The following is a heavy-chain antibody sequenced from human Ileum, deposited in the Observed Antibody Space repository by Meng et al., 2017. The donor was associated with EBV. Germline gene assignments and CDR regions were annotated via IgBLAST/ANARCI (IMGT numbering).Heavy chain of an antibody. CDR2: IYYSGTT. CDR1: GYSISTTNW. J-gene: IGHJ4*02. V-gene: IGHV4-28*01. Sequence: VQLQEWGPGLLKPSDTSPLTCAVSGYSISTTNWWGWIRQPPGKGLEWIGHIYYSGTTYNNPSLKSRVTMSIDPYKNQFSLKLSSVTAVDTAVYYCARNSESGSYIDYWGLGTLVTVSS. D-gene: IGHD1-26*01. CDR3: ARNSESGSYIDY.